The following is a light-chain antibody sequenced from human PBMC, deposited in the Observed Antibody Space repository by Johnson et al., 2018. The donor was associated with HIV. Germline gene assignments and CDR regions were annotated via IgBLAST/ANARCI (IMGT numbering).Light chain of an antibody. CDR1: SSNIGSNY. CDR3: GAWDSILTAYV. V-gene: IGLV1-51*01. CDR2: DNY. Sequence: QSVLTQPPSVSAAPGQKVTISCSGSSSNIGSNYVSWYQQLPGTAPKLLIYDNYKRPSGIPDRFSGSKSGTSATLGITGLQTGDEADYYCGAWDSILTAYVFGAGTKVTVL. J-gene: IGLJ1*01.